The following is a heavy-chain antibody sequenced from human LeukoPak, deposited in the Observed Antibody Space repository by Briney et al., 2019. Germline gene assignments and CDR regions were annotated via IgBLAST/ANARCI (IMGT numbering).Heavy chain of an antibody. CDR2: IYYIGST. V-gene: IGHV4-59*01. Sequence: PSETLSLTCTVSGGSINSYYWSWIRQPPGKGLEWIGYIYYIGSTHYNPSLKSRVTISVDTSKNQFSLKLSSVTAADAAVYYCARYYYDRSGYSDTYYFDYWGQGTLVTVST. CDR1: GGSINSYY. CDR3: ARYYYDRSGYSDTYYFDY. J-gene: IGHJ4*02. D-gene: IGHD3-22*01.